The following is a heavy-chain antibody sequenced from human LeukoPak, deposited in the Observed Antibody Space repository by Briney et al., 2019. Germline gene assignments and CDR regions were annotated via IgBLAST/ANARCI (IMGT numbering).Heavy chain of an antibody. CDR2: IYYTGST. CDR1: GGSISTYY. Sequence: PSETLSLTCTISGGSISTYYWSWIRQPPGKGLEWIGYIYYTGSTNYNPSLKSRVTLSVDTSKNHFSLKLISVTAADTAVYYCARREDFWYFDLWGRGTLVTVSS. CDR3: ARREDFWYFDL. J-gene: IGHJ2*01. V-gene: IGHV4-59*08.